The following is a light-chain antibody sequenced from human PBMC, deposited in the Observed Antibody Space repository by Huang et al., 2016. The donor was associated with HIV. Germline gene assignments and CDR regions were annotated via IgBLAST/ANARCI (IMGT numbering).Light chain of an antibody. CDR1: QSLNNNY. J-gene: IGKJ2*01. V-gene: IGKV3-20*01. CDR2: GAF. Sequence: EIVLTQSPGTLSLSPGERATLSCRASQSLNNNYLAWYQQKPGQAPRLVIYGAFNRATGSPDRFSGSGSGTDFTLTISRLEPEDYAVYYCQQYGFSPGTFGQGTKLEIK. CDR3: QQYGFSPGT.